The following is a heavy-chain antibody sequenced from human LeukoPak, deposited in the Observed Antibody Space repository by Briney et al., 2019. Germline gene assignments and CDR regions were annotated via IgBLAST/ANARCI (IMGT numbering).Heavy chain of an antibody. D-gene: IGHD1-26*01. CDR2: IYTSGST. CDR3: ARRGSAYSVVGATDFDY. V-gene: IGHV4-4*07. CDR1: GGSISSYY. Sequence: SETLSLTCTVSGGSISSYYWSWIRQPAGQGLEWIGRIYTSGSTNYNPSLKSRVTMSVDTSKNQFSLKLSSVTAADTAVYYCARRGSAYSVVGATDFDYWGQGTLVTVSS. J-gene: IGHJ4*02.